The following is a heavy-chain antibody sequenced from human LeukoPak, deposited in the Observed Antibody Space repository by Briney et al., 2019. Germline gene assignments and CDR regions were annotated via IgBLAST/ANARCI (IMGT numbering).Heavy chain of an antibody. V-gene: IGHV3-30-3*01. Sequence: GGSLRLSCAASGFTFSSYAMHWVRQAPGKGLEWVAVISYDGSNKYYADSVKGRFTISRDNSKNTLYLQMNSLRAVDTAVYYCARDSDDPPFDYWGQGTLVTVSS. CDR1: GFTFSSYA. CDR3: ARDSDDPPFDY. D-gene: IGHD1-1*01. J-gene: IGHJ4*02. CDR2: ISYDGSNK.